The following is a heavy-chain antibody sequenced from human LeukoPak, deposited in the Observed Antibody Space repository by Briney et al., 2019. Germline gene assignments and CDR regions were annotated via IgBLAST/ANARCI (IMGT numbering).Heavy chain of an antibody. J-gene: IGHJ5*02. CDR1: GFTFDSYW. CDR3: GGVVVPAASLNWFDP. D-gene: IGHD2-2*01. Sequence: PGGSPRLSCAASGFTFDSYWMHWVRQGPGKGLVWVSRIKSDGSSTSYADSVKGRFTISRDNAKNTLYLQMNSLRAEDTAVYYCGGVVVPAASLNWFDPWGQGTLVTVSS. V-gene: IGHV3-74*01. CDR2: IKSDGSST.